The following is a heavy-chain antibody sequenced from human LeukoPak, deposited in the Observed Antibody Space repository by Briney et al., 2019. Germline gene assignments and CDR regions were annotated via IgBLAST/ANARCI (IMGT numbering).Heavy chain of an antibody. CDR1: GFTFSSYS. CDR3: ARKYCSGGSCMKRAVDY. D-gene: IGHD2-15*01. CDR2: ISSSSSYI. Sequence: GGSLRLSCAASGFTFSSYSMNWVRQAPGRGLEWVSSISSSSSYIYYADSVKGRFTISRDNAKNSLYLQMNSLRAEDTAVYYCARKYCSGGSCMKRAVDYWGQGTLVTVSS. V-gene: IGHV3-21*01. J-gene: IGHJ4*02.